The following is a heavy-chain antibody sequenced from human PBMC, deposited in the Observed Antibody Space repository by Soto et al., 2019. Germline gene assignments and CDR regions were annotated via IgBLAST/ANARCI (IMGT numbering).Heavy chain of an antibody. V-gene: IGHV4-59*08. Sequence: SETLSLTCTVSGGSISSYYWSWIRQPPGKGLEWIGYIYYSGSTNYNPSLKSRVTISVDTSKNQFSLKLSSVTAADTAVYYCARQILTGQQPTYYFDYWGQGTLVTVSS. CDR3: ARQILTGQQPTYYFDY. CDR1: GGSISSYY. D-gene: IGHD3-9*01. CDR2: IYYSGST. J-gene: IGHJ4*02.